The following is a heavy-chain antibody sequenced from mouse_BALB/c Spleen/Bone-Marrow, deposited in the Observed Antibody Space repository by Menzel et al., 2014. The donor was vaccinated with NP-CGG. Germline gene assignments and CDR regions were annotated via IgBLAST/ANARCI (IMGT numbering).Heavy chain of an antibody. CDR1: GFTSSGYA. V-gene: IGHV5-9-1*01. CDR3: SRHREVRTYYYAMDY. CDR2: ISSGGGYT. Sequence: EVMLVESGGDLVKPGGSLKLSCAASGFTSSGYAMSWVHQTHAKSLEWVAAISSGGGYTDYTDSVKGRFTIARDNAKNSLYLQMSRLRSEDTEMYDCSRHREVRTYYYAMDYWGQGTSVTVSS. J-gene: IGHJ4*01. D-gene: IGHD2-14*01.